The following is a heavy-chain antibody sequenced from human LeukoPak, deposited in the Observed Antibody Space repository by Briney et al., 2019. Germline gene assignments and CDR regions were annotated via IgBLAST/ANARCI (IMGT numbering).Heavy chain of an antibody. V-gene: IGHV1-46*01. J-gene: IGHJ4*02. CDR2: INPSGGST. D-gene: IGHD6-13*01. Sequence: ASVKVSCKASGGTFSSYAISWVRQAPGQGLEWMGIINPSGGSTSYAQKFQGRVTMTRDMSTSTVYMELSSLRSEDTAVYYCARDPIAAAGIFDYWGQGTLVTVSS. CDR3: ARDPIAAAGIFDY. CDR1: GGTFSSYA.